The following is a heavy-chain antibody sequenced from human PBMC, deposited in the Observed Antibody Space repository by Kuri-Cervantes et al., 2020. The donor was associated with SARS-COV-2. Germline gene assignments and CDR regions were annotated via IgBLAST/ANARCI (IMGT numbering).Heavy chain of an antibody. CDR3: ARDRYSSSWYSVSAFDI. J-gene: IGHJ3*02. CDR1: GFTFSSYS. D-gene: IGHD6-13*01. Sequence: GESLKISCAASGFTFSSYSMNWVRQAPGKGLEWVSYISSSSSTIYYADSVKGRFTISRDNSKNTLYLQMNSLRAEDTAVYYCARDRYSSSWYSVSAFDIWGQGTMVTVSS. CDR2: ISSSSSTI. V-gene: IGHV3-48*01.